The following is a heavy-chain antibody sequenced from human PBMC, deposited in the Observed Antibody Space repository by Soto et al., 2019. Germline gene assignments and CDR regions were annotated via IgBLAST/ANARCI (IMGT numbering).Heavy chain of an antibody. D-gene: IGHD5-18*01. CDR2: IDPSDSYA. Sequence: GESLKISCKASGYSFTSYRISWVRQMPGKGLEWMGRIDPSDSYANYSPSFQGHVTISADKSINTAYLQWSSLKASDTAMYYCGRVRVDKAEGWFDPWGQGTLVTVSS. J-gene: IGHJ5*02. CDR1: GYSFTSYR. CDR3: GRVRVDKAEGWFDP. V-gene: IGHV5-10-1*01.